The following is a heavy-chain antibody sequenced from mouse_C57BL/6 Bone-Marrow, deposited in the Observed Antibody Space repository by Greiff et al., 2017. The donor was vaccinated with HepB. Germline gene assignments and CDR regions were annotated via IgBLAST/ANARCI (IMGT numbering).Heavy chain of an antibody. CDR3: ARHPHYYGSSLDY. V-gene: IGHV5-6*01. CDR2: ISSGGSYT. D-gene: IGHD1-1*01. Sequence: EVQVVESGGDLVKPGGSLKLSCAASGFTFSSYGMSWVRQTPDKRLEWVATISSGGSYTYYPDSVKGRFTISRDNAKNTLYLQMSSLKSEDTAMYYCARHPHYYGSSLDYWGQGTTPPVPS. CDR1: GFTFSSYG. J-gene: IGHJ2*01.